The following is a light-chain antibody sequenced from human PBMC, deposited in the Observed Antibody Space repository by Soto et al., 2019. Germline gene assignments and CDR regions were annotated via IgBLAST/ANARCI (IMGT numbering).Light chain of an antibody. CDR2: ADS. V-gene: IGKV3-20*01. Sequence: EIVLTQSPATPSLSPGETATLSCRASQSVSGYIGWYQQKPGQAPRLLIYADSNRATGIPARFSGSGSGTDFTLTISRLEPEDFAVYYCQQYGSSLTFGQGTRLEIK. CDR1: QSVSGY. CDR3: QQYGSSLT. J-gene: IGKJ5*01.